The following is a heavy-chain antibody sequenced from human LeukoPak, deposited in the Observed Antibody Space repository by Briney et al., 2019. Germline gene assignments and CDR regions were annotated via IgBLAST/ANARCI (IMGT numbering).Heavy chain of an antibody. CDR2: ILYDGSNK. V-gene: IGHV3-30*01. D-gene: IGHD6-13*01. CDR3: ARGGGAAADY. Sequence: GGSLRLSCAASGFTFSSYAMHWVRQAPGKGLEWVAVILYDGSNKYYADSVKGRFTISRDNSKNTLYLQMNSLRAEDTAVYYCARGGGAAADYWGQGTLVTVSS. J-gene: IGHJ4*02. CDR1: GFTFSSYA.